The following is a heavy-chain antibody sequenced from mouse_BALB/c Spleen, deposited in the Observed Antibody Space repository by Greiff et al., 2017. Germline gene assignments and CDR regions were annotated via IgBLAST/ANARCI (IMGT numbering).Heavy chain of an antibody. Sequence: EVQGVESGGGLVKPGGSLKLSCAASGFTFSDYYMYWVRQTPEKRLEWVATISDGGSYTYYPDSVKGRFTISRDNAKNNLYLQMSSLKSEDTAMYYCARDDDSPFAYWGQGTLVTVSA. CDR2: ISDGGSYT. V-gene: IGHV5-4*02. CDR3: ARDDDSPFAY. J-gene: IGHJ3*01. D-gene: IGHD2-4*01. CDR1: GFTFSDYY.